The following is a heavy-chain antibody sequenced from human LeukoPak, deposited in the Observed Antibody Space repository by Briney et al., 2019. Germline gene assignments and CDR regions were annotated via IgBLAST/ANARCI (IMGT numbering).Heavy chain of an antibody. CDR3: ARGDSYYYDSSGYYLDY. Sequence: GRSLRLSCAASGFTFSSYGMHWVRQAPGKGLEWVAVIWYDGSNKYYADSVKGRFTISRDNAKNSLYLQMNSLRAEDTAVYYCARGDSYYYDSSGYYLDYWGQGTLVTVSS. D-gene: IGHD3-22*01. CDR2: IWYDGSNK. J-gene: IGHJ4*02. V-gene: IGHV3-33*03. CDR1: GFTFSSYG.